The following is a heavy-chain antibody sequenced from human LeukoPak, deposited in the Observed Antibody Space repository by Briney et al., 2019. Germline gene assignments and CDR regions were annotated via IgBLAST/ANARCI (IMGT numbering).Heavy chain of an antibody. D-gene: IGHD3-22*01. J-gene: IGHJ4*02. CDR1: GYSFTSYW. Sequence: GESLKISRRGSGYSFTSYWIGWVRQMPGKGLEWMGIIYPGDSDTRYSPSFQGQVTISADKSISTAYLQWSSLKASDTAMYYCARKLGPNYFDSSAFDYWGQGTLVTVSS. CDR3: ARKLGPNYFDSSAFDY. V-gene: IGHV5-51*01. CDR2: IYPGDSDT.